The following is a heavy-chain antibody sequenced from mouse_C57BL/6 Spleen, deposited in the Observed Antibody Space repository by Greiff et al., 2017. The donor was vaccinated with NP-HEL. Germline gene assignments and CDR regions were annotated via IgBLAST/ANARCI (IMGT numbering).Heavy chain of an antibody. CDR3: TRHFYYYGSSFDY. Sequence: VKLVESGAELVRPGASVTLSCKASGYTFTDYEMHWVKQTPVHGLEWIGAIDPETGGTAYNQKFKGKAILTADKSSSTAYMELRSLTSEDSAVYYCTRHFYYYGSSFDYGGQGTTLTVSS. V-gene: IGHV1-15*01. CDR1: GYTFTDYE. D-gene: IGHD1-1*01. J-gene: IGHJ2*01. CDR2: IDPETGGT.